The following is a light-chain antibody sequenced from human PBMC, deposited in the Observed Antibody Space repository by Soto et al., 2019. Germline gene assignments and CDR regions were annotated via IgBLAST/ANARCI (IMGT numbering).Light chain of an antibody. J-gene: IGLJ3*02. CDR3: QTWGTGFWV. V-gene: IGLV4-69*01. Sequence: QPVLTQSPSASASLGASVKLTCTLSSGHSSYAIACHQQQPEKGPRYLMKLNSDGTHNTGDGIPDRFSGSSSGAERYLTISSLQSEDDADYYCQTWGTGFWVFGGGTKLTVL. CDR2: LNSDGTH. CDR1: SGHSSYA.